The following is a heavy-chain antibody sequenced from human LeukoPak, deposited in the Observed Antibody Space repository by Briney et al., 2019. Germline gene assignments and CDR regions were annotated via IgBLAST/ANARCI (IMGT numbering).Heavy chain of an antibody. Sequence: PGGSLRLSCAASGFTFSSSAMSWVRQAPGKGLEWVSTISNNGGYTYYADSVQGRFTISRDNSKSTLCLQMNSLRAEDTAVYYCAKTLGTTAYYYYGMDVWGQGTTVTVSS. CDR1: GFTFSSSA. D-gene: IGHD4-17*01. CDR2: ISNNGGYT. CDR3: AKTLGTTAYYYYGMDV. J-gene: IGHJ6*02. V-gene: IGHV3-23*01.